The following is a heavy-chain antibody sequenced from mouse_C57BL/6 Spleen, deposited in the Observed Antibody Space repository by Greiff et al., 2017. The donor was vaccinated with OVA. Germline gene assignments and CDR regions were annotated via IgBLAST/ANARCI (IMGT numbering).Heavy chain of an antibody. CDR2: ISYDGSN. V-gene: IGHV3-6*01. Sequence: EVQLVESGPGLVKPSQSLSLTCSVTGYSITSGYYWNWIRQFPGNKLEWMGYISYDGSNNYNPSLKNRISITRDTSKNQFFLKLNSVTTEDTATYYCAREDYGSSPRFAYWGQGTLVTVSA. CDR1: GYSITSGYY. CDR3: AREDYGSSPRFAY. J-gene: IGHJ3*01. D-gene: IGHD1-1*01.